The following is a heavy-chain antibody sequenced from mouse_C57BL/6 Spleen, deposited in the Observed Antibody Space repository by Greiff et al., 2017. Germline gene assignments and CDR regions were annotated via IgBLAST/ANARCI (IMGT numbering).Heavy chain of an antibody. V-gene: IGHV1-53*01. Sequence: VQLQQPGTELVKPGASVKLSCKASGYTFTSYWMPWVKQRPGQGLEWIGNINPSNGGTNYNEKFKSKATLTVDKSSSTAYMQLSSLTSEDSAVYYGARGDYDGWYFGVLGTGTTGTVSS. J-gene: IGHJ1*03. CDR2: INPSNGGT. CDR3: ARGDYDGWYFGV. D-gene: IGHD2-4*01. CDR1: GYTFTSYW.